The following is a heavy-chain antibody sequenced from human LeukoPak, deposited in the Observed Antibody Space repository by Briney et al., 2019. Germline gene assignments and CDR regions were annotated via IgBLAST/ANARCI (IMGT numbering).Heavy chain of an antibody. Sequence: GRSLRLSCAASGFTFSSYAMHWVRQAPGKGLEWVAVISYDGSNKYYADSVKGRFTISRDNSKSTLYLQMNSLRAEDTAVYYCARERVQLDIWGQGTLVTVSS. V-gene: IGHV3-30-3*01. CDR2: ISYDGSNK. D-gene: IGHD5-18*01. CDR1: GFTFSSYA. CDR3: ARERVQLDI. J-gene: IGHJ4*02.